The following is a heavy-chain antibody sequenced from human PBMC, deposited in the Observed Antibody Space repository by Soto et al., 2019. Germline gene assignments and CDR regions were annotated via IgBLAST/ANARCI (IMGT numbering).Heavy chain of an antibody. Sequence: EVQLLESGGGLVQPGGSLRLSCAASGFTFSNYAMNWVRQAPGKGLEWVSTISGSGGGTYYADSVKGRFTISSDNSKNTLYLPMNSLRAEDTAVYYCATVGWTTTTSVNRGYFQHWGQGTLVTVSS. V-gene: IGHV3-23*01. D-gene: IGHD4-17*01. CDR3: ATVGWTTTTSVNRGYFQH. CDR2: ISGSGGGT. J-gene: IGHJ1*01. CDR1: GFTFSNYA.